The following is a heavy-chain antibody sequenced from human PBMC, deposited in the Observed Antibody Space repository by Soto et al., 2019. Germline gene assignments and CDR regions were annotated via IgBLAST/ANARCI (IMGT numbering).Heavy chain of an antibody. J-gene: IGHJ6*02. Sequence: PSQTLSLTCVISGDSFSSNLASWSWIRQSPSRGLEWLGRTYYRSKWYSYYAQSVKSRITINPDTSKNQFSLHLSSVTPEDTAVYYCARENWYYGSGSYSRLAYYGKDVWGQGTTVTVSS. CDR1: GDSFSSNLAS. V-gene: IGHV6-1*01. CDR2: TYYRSKWYS. CDR3: ARENWYYGSGSYSRLAYYGKDV. D-gene: IGHD3-10*01.